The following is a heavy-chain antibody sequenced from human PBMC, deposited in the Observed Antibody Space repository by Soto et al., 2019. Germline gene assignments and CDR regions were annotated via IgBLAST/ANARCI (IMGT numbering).Heavy chain of an antibody. CDR1: GYTFTSYY. CDR2: INPSGGST. D-gene: IGHD6-13*01. CDR3: ARDGAAGKHIDY. J-gene: IGHJ4*02. V-gene: IGHV1-46*01. Sequence: QVQLVQSGAEVKKPGASVKVSCKASGYTFTSYYMHWVRQAPGQGLEWMGIINPSGGSTSYAQKFQGRVTMTTDTSTSTVYMELSSLRSEDTAVYYCARDGAAGKHIDYWGQGTLVTVSS.